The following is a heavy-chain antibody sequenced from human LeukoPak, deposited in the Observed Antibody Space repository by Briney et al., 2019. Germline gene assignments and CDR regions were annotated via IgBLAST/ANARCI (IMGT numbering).Heavy chain of an antibody. Sequence: PSETLSLTCTVSGGSISSTSYYWGWIRQPPGKGLEWIGNIYYSGSTHYNPSLKSRVTISVDTSKNQFSLKLSSVTAADTAIYYCARVITGYYYNMDVWGQGTTVTVSS. CDR3: ARVITGYYYNMDV. J-gene: IGHJ6*02. D-gene: IGHD1-14*01. CDR1: GGSISSTSYY. V-gene: IGHV4-39*07. CDR2: IYYSGST.